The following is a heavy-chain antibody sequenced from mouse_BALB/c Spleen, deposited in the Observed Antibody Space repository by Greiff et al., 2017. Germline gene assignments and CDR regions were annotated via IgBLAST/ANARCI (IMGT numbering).Heavy chain of an antibody. V-gene: IGHV5-12-2*01. CDR2: ISNGGGST. Sequence: DVKLVESGGGLVQPGGSLKLSCAASGFTFSSYTMSWVRQTPEKRLEWVAYISNGGGSTYYPDTVKGRFTITRDNNKNTLYLQMSSLKSEDTAMYYCAKGKFDNYVCYLDDWGEGTSVTVSS. D-gene: IGHD2-10*02. J-gene: IGHJ1*01. CDR3: AKGKFDNYVCYLDD. CDR1: GFTFSSYT.